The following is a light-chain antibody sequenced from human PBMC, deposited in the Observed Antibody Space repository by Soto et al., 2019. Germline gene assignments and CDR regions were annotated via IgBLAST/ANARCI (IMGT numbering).Light chain of an antibody. Sequence: QSVLTQPPSVSAAPGQKVTISCSGSSSNSGNNYVSWYQQLPGTAPKLLIYDNNKRPSGVPDRFFGSKSGTSASLTIIGLRAEDEADYYCQSYDSSLSGSGVFGGGTKVTVL. CDR2: DNN. J-gene: IGLJ3*02. CDR3: QSYDSSLSGSGV. V-gene: IGLV1-51*01. CDR1: SSNSGNNY.